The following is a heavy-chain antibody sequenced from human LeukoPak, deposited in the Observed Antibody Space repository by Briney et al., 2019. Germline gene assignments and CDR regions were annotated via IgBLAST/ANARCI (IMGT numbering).Heavy chain of an antibody. CDR2: IKPDGSEK. D-gene: IGHD4-11*01. CDR1: GFIFSSCW. Sequence: GGSLRLSCAASGFIFSSCWMSWVRQSPGKGLEWVANIKPDGSEKYYVDSVKGRFTISRDNAKNALYLEMNSLRVGDTAVYYCARDRRTVTINWFDPWGQGTLVTVSS. J-gene: IGHJ5*02. CDR3: ARDRRTVTINWFDP. V-gene: IGHV3-7*01.